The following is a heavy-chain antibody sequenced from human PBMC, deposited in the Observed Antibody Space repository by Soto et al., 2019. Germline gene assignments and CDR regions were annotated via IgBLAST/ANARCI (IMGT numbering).Heavy chain of an antibody. V-gene: IGHV4-31*03. CDR3: ARGGDTVSHYYYGMDV. D-gene: IGHD5-18*01. CDR2: IYYSGST. J-gene: IGHJ6*02. CDR1: GGSISSGGYY. Sequence: SETLSLTCTVSGGSISSGGYYWSWIRQHPGKGLEWIGYIYYSGSTYYNPSLKSRVTISVDTSKNQFSLKLSSVTAADTAVYYCARGGDTVSHYYYGMDVWGQGTTVTVSS.